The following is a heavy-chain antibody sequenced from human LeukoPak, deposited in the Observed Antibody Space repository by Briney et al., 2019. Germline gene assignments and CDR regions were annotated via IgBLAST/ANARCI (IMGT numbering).Heavy chain of an antibody. D-gene: IGHD6-19*01. CDR2: ISSSSSYI. Sequence: GGSLRLSCAASGFTFSSYSMNWVRQAPGKGLEWVSSISSSSSYIYYADSVKGRFTISRDNAKNSLYLQMNSLRAEDTAAYYCARDRSDRLAVAGTSAFDYWGQGTLVTVSS. CDR3: ARDRSDRLAVAGTSAFDY. CDR1: GFTFSSYS. V-gene: IGHV3-21*01. J-gene: IGHJ4*02.